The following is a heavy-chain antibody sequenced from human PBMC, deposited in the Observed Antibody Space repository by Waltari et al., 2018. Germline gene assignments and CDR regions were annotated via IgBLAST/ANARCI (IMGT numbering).Heavy chain of an antibody. D-gene: IGHD3-10*01. J-gene: IGHJ4*02. CDR3: AKDAFGNTYLDH. CDR2: IFFGGGDT. V-gene: IGHV3-30*19. CDR1: GFSLGSFG. Sequence: QVQLVESGGGVVQPGMSLRLSCAASGFSLGSFGMHWVRPAPGKGLEWVALIFFGGGDTFYADSVRGRFTISRDNSKNTLYLDINSLRLDDTAIYYCAKDAFGNTYLDHWGQGTLVTVSS.